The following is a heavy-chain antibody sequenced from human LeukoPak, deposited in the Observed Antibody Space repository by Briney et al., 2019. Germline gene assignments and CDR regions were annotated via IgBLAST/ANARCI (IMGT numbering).Heavy chain of an antibody. D-gene: IGHD3-22*01. J-gene: IGHJ4*02. Sequence: PSETLSLTCIVSGGSISSGSHYWAWARQPPGKGLEWIASMLYSGNTYYNPSLKSRVTISVDTSKNQFFLRLSSVTAADTTVYYCARHLDSRGRYFDYWGQGTLVTVSS. CDR2: MLYSGNT. CDR1: GGSISSGSHY. CDR3: ARHLDSRGRYFDY. V-gene: IGHV4-39*01.